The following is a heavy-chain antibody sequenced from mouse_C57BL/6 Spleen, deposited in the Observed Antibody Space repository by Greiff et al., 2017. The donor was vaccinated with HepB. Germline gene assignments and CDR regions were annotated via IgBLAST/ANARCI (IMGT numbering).Heavy chain of an antibody. V-gene: IGHV5-6*02. CDR2: ISSGGSYT. D-gene: IGHD2-4*01. Sequence: EVKLVESGGDLVKPGGSLKLSCAASGFTFRSYGMSWVRQTPDKRLEWVATISSGGSYTYYPDSVKGRFTISRDNAKNTLYLQMSSLKSEDTAMYYCARQEDYDVGDFDYWGQGTTLTVSS. CDR1: GFTFRSYG. J-gene: IGHJ2*01. CDR3: ARQEDYDVGDFDY.